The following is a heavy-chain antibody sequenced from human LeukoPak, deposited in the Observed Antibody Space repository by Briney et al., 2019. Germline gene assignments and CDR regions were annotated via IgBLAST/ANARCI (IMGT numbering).Heavy chain of an antibody. V-gene: IGHV1-69*04. J-gene: IGHJ4*02. CDR1: GGTFSSYA. D-gene: IGHD3-22*01. Sequence: SVKVSCKASGGTFSSYAISWVRQAPGQGLEWMGRIIPILGIANYAQKFQGRVTITADKPTSTAYMELSSLRSEDTAVYYCARDGFKGYDSSGYYYPYDYWGQGTLVTVSS. CDR2: IIPILGIA. CDR3: ARDGFKGYDSSGYYYPYDY.